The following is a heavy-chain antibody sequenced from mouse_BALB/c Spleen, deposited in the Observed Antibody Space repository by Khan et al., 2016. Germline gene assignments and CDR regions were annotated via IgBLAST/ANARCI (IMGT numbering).Heavy chain of an antibody. J-gene: IGHJ3*01. V-gene: IGHV3-2*02. Sequence: EVQLQESGPGLVKPSQSLSLTSTVTGYSITSDYAWNWIRQFPGNKLEWMGYISYSGYTTYNPSLKSRISITRDTSKNQFFLHLNSVTTEDTAKYYCAKGRRKAWCAYWGQGTLVTVSA. CDR1: GYSITSDYA. CDR3: AKGRRKAWCAY. CDR2: ISYSGYT.